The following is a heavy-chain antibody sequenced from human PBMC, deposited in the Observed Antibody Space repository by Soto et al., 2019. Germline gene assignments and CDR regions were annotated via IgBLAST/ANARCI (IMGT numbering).Heavy chain of an antibody. CDR1: EFTVSSNY. D-gene: IGHD6-13*01. V-gene: IGHV3-53*01. CDR3: ARDRFVSSSWATYYYYGMDV. J-gene: IGHJ6*02. CDR2: IYSGGST. Sequence: GGSLRLSCAASEFTVSSNYMSWVRQAPGEGLEWVAVIYSGGSTYYADSVKGRFTISRDNSKNKLYLQMNSLRAADTAVYYCARDRFVSSSWATYYYYGMDVWGQGTTVTVSS.